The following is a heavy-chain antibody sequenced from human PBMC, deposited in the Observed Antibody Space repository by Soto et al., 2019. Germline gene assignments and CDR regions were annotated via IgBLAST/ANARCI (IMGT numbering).Heavy chain of an antibody. D-gene: IGHD6-19*01. J-gene: IGHJ4*02. CDR1: GFSFRNYA. CDR2: ISFDGSSQ. Sequence: GGSLRLSCAASGFSFRNYAFHWVRLTPGKGLEWVTVISFDGSSQDYADSVRGRFTISRDNSKNTVYLQLNSLRAEDTAVYYCAKSGETQWLREYYFDYWGQGTLVTVSS. V-gene: IGHV3-30-3*01. CDR3: AKSGETQWLREYYFDY.